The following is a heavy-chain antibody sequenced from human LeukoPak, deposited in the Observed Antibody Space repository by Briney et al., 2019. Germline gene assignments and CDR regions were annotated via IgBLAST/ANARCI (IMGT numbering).Heavy chain of an antibody. D-gene: IGHD6-19*01. Sequence: GGSLRLSCAASGFTVSSNYMSWVRQAPGKGLEWVSVIYSGGSSYYADSVKGRFTISRDNSKNTLYLQMNSLRAEDTAVYYWARGSGWYKAVDYWGQGTLVTVSS. CDR1: GFTVSSNY. V-gene: IGHV3-53*01. CDR3: ARGSGWYKAVDY. CDR2: IYSGGSS. J-gene: IGHJ4*02.